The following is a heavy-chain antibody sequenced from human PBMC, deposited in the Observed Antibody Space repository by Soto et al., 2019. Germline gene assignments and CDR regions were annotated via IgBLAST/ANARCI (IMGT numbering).Heavy chain of an antibody. D-gene: IGHD3-10*01. CDR3: AKDQATVREVIIRYYYYGMDV. J-gene: IGHJ6*02. CDR2: ISYDGSNK. CDR1: GFTFSSYG. V-gene: IGHV3-30*18. Sequence: GGSLRLSCAASGFTFSSYGMHWVRQAPDKGLEWVAVISYDGSNKYYADSVKGRFTISRDNSKNTLYLQMNSLRAEDTAVYYCAKDQATVREVIIRYYYYGMDVWGQGTTVTVSS.